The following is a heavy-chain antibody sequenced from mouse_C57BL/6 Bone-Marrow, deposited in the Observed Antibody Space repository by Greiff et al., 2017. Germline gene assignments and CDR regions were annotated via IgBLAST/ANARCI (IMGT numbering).Heavy chain of an antibody. V-gene: IGHV5-12*01. CDR1: GFTFSDYY. J-gene: IGHJ3*01. CDR3: ARPLCYCCSSAWFAY. Sequence: EVKVVESGGGLVQPGGSLKLSCEASGFTFSDYYMYWVRQTPEKGLEWVAYIINGGGSPYYTDTVQGRFTFSRDNSKNTLYLQISRLTSEDTARYYCARPLCYCCSSAWFAYWGQGTLVTVSA. D-gene: IGHD1-1*01. CDR2: IINGGGSP.